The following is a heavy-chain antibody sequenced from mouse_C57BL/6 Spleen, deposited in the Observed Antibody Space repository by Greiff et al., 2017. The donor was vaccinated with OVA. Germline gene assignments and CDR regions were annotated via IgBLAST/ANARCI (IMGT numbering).Heavy chain of an antibody. D-gene: IGHD4-1*01. CDR2: IYPRSGNT. CDR3: ARANWDPLGYFDV. CDR1: GYTFTSYG. J-gene: IGHJ1*03. V-gene: IGHV1-81*01. Sequence: VQLQQSGAELARPGASVKLSCKASGYTFTSYGISWVKQRTGQGLEWIGEIYPRSGNTYYNEKFKGKATLTADKSSSTAYMELRSLTSEDSAVYFCARANWDPLGYFDVWGTGTTVTVSS.